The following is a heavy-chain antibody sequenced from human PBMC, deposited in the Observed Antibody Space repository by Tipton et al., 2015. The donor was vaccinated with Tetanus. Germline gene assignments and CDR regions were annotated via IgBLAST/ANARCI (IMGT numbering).Heavy chain of an antibody. Sequence: TLSLTCTVSGDSISSTSYHWGWIRQPPGKGLEWIGSIYYSGSTNYNPSLKSRVTISVDTSKNQFSLKLSSVTAADTAVYYCARGGIAAAGGGLDYWGQGTLVTVSS. CDR3: ARGGIAAAGGGLDY. D-gene: IGHD6-13*01. J-gene: IGHJ4*02. CDR2: IYYSGST. CDR1: GDSISSTSYH. V-gene: IGHV4-39*07.